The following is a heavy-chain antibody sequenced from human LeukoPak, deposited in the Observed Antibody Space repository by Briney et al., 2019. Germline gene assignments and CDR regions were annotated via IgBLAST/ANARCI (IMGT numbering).Heavy chain of an antibody. CDR2: ISYDGSNK. Sequence: PGGSLRLYCAASGFTFSSYGMHWVRQAPGKGLEWVAVISYDGSNKYYADSVKGRFTISRDNSKNTLYLQMNSLRAEDTAVYYCAKGPPALTVAATPYFDYWGQGTLVTVSS. J-gene: IGHJ4*02. CDR3: AKGPPALTVAATPYFDY. D-gene: IGHD2-15*01. CDR1: GFTFSSYG. V-gene: IGHV3-30*18.